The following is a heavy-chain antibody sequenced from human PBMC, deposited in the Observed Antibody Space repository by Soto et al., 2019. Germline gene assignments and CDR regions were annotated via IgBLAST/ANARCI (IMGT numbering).Heavy chain of an antibody. Sequence: SETLSLTCTVSGGSISSGDYYWSWIRQPPGKGLEWIGYIYYSGSTYYNPSLKSRVTISVDTSKNQFSLKLSSVTAADTAVYYCGREGYYDSSGYYGMDVWGQGTKGTVSS. V-gene: IGHV4-30-4*01. J-gene: IGHJ6*02. CDR2: IYYSGST. CDR3: GREGYYDSSGYYGMDV. CDR1: GGSISSGDYY. D-gene: IGHD3-22*01.